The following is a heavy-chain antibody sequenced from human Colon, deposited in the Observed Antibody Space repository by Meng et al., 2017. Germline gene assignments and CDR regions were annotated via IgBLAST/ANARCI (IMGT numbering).Heavy chain of an antibody. D-gene: IGHD3-22*01. CDR2: IYYSGST. CDR3: ARGASDYDFDY. J-gene: IGHJ4*02. Sequence: SGCVLLASSAPLASTCTAAGCSGSVGVFSWCWIRHPPGKGLELIGYIYYSGSTNYNPSLKSRVTRSVDTSKNQFSLKLSSVTASDTAVYYCARGASDYDFDYWAQGTLATFPS. CDR1: GCSGSVGVFS. V-gene: IGHV4-61*08.